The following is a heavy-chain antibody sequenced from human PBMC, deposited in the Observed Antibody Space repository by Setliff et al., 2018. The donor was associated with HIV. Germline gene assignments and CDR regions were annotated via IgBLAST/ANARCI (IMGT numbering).Heavy chain of an antibody. Sequence: SETLSLTCTVSGGSISTNSYYWGWIRQPPRKGLEWIGRICYRGNTYYNPSLKSRLTISVDTSKNQFSLKLSSVTAADTSVYYCARRWGIRGYSSWGQGTLVTVSS. CDR2: ICYRGNT. CDR3: ARRWGIRGYSS. V-gene: IGHV4-39*01. J-gene: IGHJ5*02. CDR1: GGSISTNSYY. D-gene: IGHD5-18*01.